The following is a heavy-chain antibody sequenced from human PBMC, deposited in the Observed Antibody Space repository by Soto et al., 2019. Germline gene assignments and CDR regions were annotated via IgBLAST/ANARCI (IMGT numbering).Heavy chain of an antibody. J-gene: IGHJ4*02. CDR3: AREKVGTTFFDN. CDR2: IYPSVSS. D-gene: IGHD1-1*01. Sequence: SETVSLTCSVSGFAISRGYYWSWVRQPPGKGLEWIGSIYPSVSSYHNPSLATRLRLSIDTSKNQFTLNLTSVTAADTALYFCAREKVGTTFFDNWGQGIQVTVSS. V-gene: IGHV4-38-2*02. CDR1: GFAISRGYY.